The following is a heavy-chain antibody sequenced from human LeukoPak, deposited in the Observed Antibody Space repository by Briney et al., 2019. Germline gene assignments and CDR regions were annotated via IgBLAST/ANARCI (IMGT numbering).Heavy chain of an antibody. V-gene: IGHV3-21*01. CDR2: ISSSSSYI. CDR3: ARDLTSSTWAFDY. D-gene: IGHD6-13*01. CDR1: GFTFSSYS. J-gene: IGHJ4*02. Sequence: GGSLRLSCAASGFTFSSYSMNWVRQAPGKGLEWVSSISSSSSYIYYADSVKGRFTISRDNAKNSLYLQMNSLRAEDTAVYFCARDLTSSTWAFDYWGQGTLVTVSS.